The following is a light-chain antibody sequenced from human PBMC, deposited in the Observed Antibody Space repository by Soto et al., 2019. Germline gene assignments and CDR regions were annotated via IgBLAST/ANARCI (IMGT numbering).Light chain of an antibody. V-gene: IGKV1-27*01. J-gene: IGKJ4*02. CDR1: QGISTY. Sequence: DIQMTQSPSSLSASVGDRVTITCRASQGISTYLAWYQQEPGKLPKLLIYGASTLQSGVPSRFSGSGSGTDFSRTISSLQPEDVATYYCQKYDTPPLTLGGGTKVEIK. CDR3: QKYDTPPLT. CDR2: GAS.